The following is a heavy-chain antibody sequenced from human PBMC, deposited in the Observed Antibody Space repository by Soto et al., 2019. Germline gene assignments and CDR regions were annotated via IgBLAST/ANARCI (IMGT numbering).Heavy chain of an antibody. CDR2: IIPVFGRP. CDR1: GGTFRSFG. V-gene: IGHV1-69*13. CDR3: AREASGYDF. D-gene: IGHD5-12*01. Sequence: ASVKVSCKASGGTFRSFGISWVRQAPGQGLEWMGGIIPVFGRPNYAQRFRGRLTITADESTNTSYMELIDLTSEDTAVYYCAREASGYDFWGQGTQVTVSS. J-gene: IGHJ1*01.